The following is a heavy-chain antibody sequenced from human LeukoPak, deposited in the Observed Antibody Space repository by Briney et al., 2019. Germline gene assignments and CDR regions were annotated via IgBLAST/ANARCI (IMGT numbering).Heavy chain of an antibody. D-gene: IGHD2-2*01. CDR3: ASDCSSTSCYGESDY. J-gene: IGHJ4*02. CDR1: GYTFTGYY. CDR2: INPNSGGT. V-gene: IGHV1-2*02. Sequence: GASVKVSCEASGYTFTGYYMHWVRQAPGQGLEWMAWINPNSGGTNYAQKFQGRVTMTRDTSISTAYMELSRLTSDDTAVYYCASDCSSTSCYGESDYWGQGTLVTVSS.